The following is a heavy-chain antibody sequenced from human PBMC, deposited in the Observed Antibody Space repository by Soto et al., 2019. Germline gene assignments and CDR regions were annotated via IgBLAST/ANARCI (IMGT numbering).Heavy chain of an antibody. J-gene: IGHJ4*02. CDR2: ISYDGGTK. CDR3: ARKFHYDSGTYLFDLDY. V-gene: IGHV3-30-3*01. Sequence: QVQLVESGGGVVQPGRSLRLSCAASGFTFSNYAVHWVRQAPGKGLEWVAVISYDGGTKNYADSVKGRFTISRDNSRNTLYQKMNSLRVEDTAVYYWARKFHYDSGTYLFDLDYWGQGTLVTVSS. CDR1: GFTFSNYA. D-gene: IGHD3-10*01.